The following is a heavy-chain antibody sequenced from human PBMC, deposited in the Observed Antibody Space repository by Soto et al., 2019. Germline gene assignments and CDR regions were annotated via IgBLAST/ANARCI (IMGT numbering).Heavy chain of an antibody. D-gene: IGHD3-22*01. CDR2: ISGSGVST. CDR3: ARGDYYDTSGPFSDAFDI. Sequence: GGSLRLSCAASGFTFSSYAMSWVRQAPGKGLEWVSGISGSGVSTHYADSVKGRFTISRDNAKNSLYLQMNSLRVEDTAVYFCARGDYYDTSGPFSDAFDIWGQGTMVTVSS. CDR1: GFTFSSYA. V-gene: IGHV3-23*01. J-gene: IGHJ3*02.